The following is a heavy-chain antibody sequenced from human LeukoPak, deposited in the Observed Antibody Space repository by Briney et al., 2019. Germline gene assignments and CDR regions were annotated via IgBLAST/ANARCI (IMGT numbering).Heavy chain of an antibody. CDR3: ARYSTYVDY. V-gene: IGHV5-51*01. Sequence: GESLKISCKGSGYSFTSYWVAWVRQMPGKGLEWMGIIYPGNSDTRYSPAFQGQVTISADKSISTAYLQWSSLKASDTVMFYCARYSTYVDYWGQGTLVTVSS. CDR1: GYSFTSYW. CDR2: IYPGNSDT. D-gene: IGHD2/OR15-2a*01. J-gene: IGHJ4*02.